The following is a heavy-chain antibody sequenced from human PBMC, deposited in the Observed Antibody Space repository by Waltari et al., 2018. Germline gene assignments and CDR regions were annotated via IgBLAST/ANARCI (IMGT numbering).Heavy chain of an antibody. V-gene: IGHV3-49*03. CDR2: IRRKAYGGTA. CDR3: TRGGASVAPVY. CDR1: GFPFGDYA. D-gene: IGHD6-19*01. Sequence: EVQVEESGGGLVQPGRSLRLSCTASGFPFGDYAMSWFRQAPGKGVEWVGFIRRKAYGGTAEYAASVKGRFTISRDDSKSIAFRQMDSLKTDDTAVYFCTRGGASVAPVYWGQGTLVTVSS. J-gene: IGHJ4*02.